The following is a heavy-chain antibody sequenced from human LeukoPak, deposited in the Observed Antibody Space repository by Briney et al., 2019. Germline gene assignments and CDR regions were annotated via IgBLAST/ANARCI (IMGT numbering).Heavy chain of an antibody. V-gene: IGHV3-23*01. Sequence: GSLRLSCAASGFTFSSYAMSWVRQAPGKGLEWVSTFSGSGRSTYYADSVKGRFTISRDNSRNTLYLQMNSLRAEDTAVYYCAKDAILTDYFFDYWGQGTLVAVSS. J-gene: IGHJ4*02. CDR2: FSGSGRST. D-gene: IGHD3-9*01. CDR3: AKDAILTDYFFDY. CDR1: GFTFSSYA.